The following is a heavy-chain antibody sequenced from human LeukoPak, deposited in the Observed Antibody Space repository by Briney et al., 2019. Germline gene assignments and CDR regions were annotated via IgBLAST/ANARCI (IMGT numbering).Heavy chain of an antibody. CDR3: ARDRLAYFIS. D-gene: IGHD3-16*01. Sequence: GGSLRLSCAASGFTFSDFEMTWVRQAPGRGLEWVSYISRSGTIVYYAGSVRGRFTMSRDDAKNSVSLQMNSLRAEDTAVYYCARDRLAYFISWGQGTLVTVSS. CDR1: GFTFSDFE. V-gene: IGHV3-48*03. J-gene: IGHJ4*02. CDR2: ISRSGTIV.